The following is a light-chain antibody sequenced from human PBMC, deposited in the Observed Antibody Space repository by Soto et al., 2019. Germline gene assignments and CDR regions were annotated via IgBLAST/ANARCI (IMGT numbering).Light chain of an antibody. CDR2: GAS. V-gene: IGKV3-20*01. J-gene: IGKJ5*01. Sequence: EIVLTQSPGTLSLSPVERATLSCMASQSVSSSYLAWYQPKPGQAPRLLIYGASSRATGIPDRFSGSGSGTDFTLTISRLEPEDFAVYYCQQYGSSPLTFGQGTRLEIK. CDR1: QSVSSSY. CDR3: QQYGSSPLT.